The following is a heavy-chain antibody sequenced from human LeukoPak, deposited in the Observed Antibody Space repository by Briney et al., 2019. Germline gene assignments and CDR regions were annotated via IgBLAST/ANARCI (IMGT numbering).Heavy chain of an antibody. V-gene: IGHV4-34*01. CDR1: GGSFSGYY. J-gene: IGHJ5*02. Sequence: PSETLSLTCAVYGGSFSGYYWSWIRQPPGKGLEWIGEINHSGSTNYNPSLKSRVTISVDTSNNQFFLKLTSVAAADTAVYYCARRNWNYENWLDPWGQGTLVTVSS. D-gene: IGHD1-7*01. CDR3: ARRNWNYENWLDP. CDR2: INHSGST.